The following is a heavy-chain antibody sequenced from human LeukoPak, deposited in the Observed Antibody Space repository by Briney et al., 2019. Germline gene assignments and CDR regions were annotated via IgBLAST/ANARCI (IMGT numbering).Heavy chain of an antibody. CDR2: ISVNGDTT. CDR3: AKQKSWFGFDD. D-gene: IGHD3-10*01. CDR1: GFTFTSHP. Sequence: PGGSLRLSCAASGFTFTSHPMNWVRQAPGKGLEWVSAISVNGDTTYYADSVKGRFTISRDSSKNTLYLQMNSLRAEDTAVYYCAKQKSWFGFDDWGQGTLVTVSS. V-gene: IGHV3-23*01. J-gene: IGHJ4*02.